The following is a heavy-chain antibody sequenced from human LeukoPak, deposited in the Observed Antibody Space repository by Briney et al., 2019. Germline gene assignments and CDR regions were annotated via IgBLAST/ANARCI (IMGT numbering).Heavy chain of an antibody. D-gene: IGHD3-22*01. CDR2: IWYDGGYK. J-gene: IGHJ4*02. V-gene: IGHV3-33*01. Sequence: GGSLRLSCAASGFTFSNYGMHWVRQAPGKGLKWVAGIWYDGGYKYYADSVKGRFTISRDNSKNMLFLQMDSLRAEDTAVYYCARNYYDSSGYQEATFNYWGQGTLVTVSS. CDR3: ARNYYDSSGYQEATFNY. CDR1: GFTFSNYG.